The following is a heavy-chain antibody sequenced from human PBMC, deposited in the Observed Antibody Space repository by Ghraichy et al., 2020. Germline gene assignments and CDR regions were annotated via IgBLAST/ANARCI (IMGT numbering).Heavy chain of an antibody. J-gene: IGHJ6*02. CDR1: GYTFSAYY. D-gene: IGHD6-19*01. V-gene: IGHV1-2*04. CDR2: INANSGGT. CDR3: ARGGYSTGCYDSGYYGFDG. Sequence: ASVKVSCKASGYTFSAYYIHWVRQAPGQGLEWMGWINANSGGTKYAHKFQGWVAMTSDTFISTAYMELSRLTSDDTAVYYCARGGYSTGCYDSGYYGFDGWGQGTTVTVSS.